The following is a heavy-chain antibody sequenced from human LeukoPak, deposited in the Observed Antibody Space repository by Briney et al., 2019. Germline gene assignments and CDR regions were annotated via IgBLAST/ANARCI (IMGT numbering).Heavy chain of an antibody. D-gene: IGHD5-18*01. Sequence: GGSLRLSCAAPGFTVSSNYMSWVRQAPGKGLEWVSVIYSGGSTYYADSVKGRFTISRDNSKNTLYLQMNSLRAEDTAVYYCARAVAYSYGFDYWGQGTLVTVSS. J-gene: IGHJ4*02. CDR2: IYSGGST. V-gene: IGHV3-53*01. CDR3: ARAVAYSYGFDY. CDR1: GFTVSSNY.